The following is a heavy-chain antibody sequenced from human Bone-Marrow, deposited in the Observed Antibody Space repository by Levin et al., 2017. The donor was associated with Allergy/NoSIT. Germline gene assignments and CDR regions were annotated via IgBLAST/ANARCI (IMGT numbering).Heavy chain of an antibody. V-gene: IGHV3-48*04. J-gene: IGHJ6*02. Sequence: PGGSLRLSCAASGFTFSSYSMNWVRQAPGKGLEWVSYISSSSSTIYYADSVKGRFTISRDNAKNSLYLQMNSLRAEDTAVYYCAREFCISTSCYPGMDVWGQGTTVTVSS. CDR2: ISSSSSTI. CDR1: GFTFSSYS. CDR3: AREFCISTSCYPGMDV. D-gene: IGHD2-2*01.